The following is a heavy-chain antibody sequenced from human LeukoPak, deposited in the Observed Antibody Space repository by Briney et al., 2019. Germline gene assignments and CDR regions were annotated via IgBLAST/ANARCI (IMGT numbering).Heavy chain of an antibody. Sequence: PSGTLSLTCAVSGASISSGPWWSWVRQPPGKGLEWIGDISHSGSTNYNPSLKSRVTISIDKSTNQFSLKLTPVTAADTAVYYCASPSGASTWWGQGTLVTVSS. CDR1: GASISSGPW. J-gene: IGHJ4*02. V-gene: IGHV4-4*02. D-gene: IGHD2-15*01. CDR2: ISHSGST. CDR3: ASPSGASTW.